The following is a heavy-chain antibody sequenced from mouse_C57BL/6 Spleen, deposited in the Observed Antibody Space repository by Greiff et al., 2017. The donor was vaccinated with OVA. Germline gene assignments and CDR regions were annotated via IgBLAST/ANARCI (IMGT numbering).Heavy chain of an antibody. J-gene: IGHJ3*01. CDR1: GFTFSDYG. Sequence: EVQVVESGGGLVKPGGSLKLSCAASGFTFSDYGMHWVRQAPEKGLEWVAYISSGSSTIYYADTVKGRFTISRDNAKNTLFLQLTSLRSEDTAMYYCARPPLYYGSSPFAYWGQGTLVTVSA. V-gene: IGHV5-17*01. CDR2: ISSGSSTI. CDR3: ARPPLYYGSSPFAY. D-gene: IGHD1-1*01.